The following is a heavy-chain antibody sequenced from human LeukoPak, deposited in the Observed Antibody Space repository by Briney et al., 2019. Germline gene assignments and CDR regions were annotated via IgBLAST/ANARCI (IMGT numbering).Heavy chain of an antibody. CDR1: GFTFSSYS. CDR2: ISSSSSTI. Sequence: GGSLRLSCAASGFTFSSYSMNWVRQAPGKGLEWVSYISSSSSTIYYADSVKGRFTISRDNAKSSLYLQMNSLRAEDTAVYYCAKDPPYYYDSSGYYRRSGTATEYFQHWGQGTLVTVSS. V-gene: IGHV3-48*01. J-gene: IGHJ1*01. CDR3: AKDPPYYYDSSGYYRRSGTATEYFQH. D-gene: IGHD3-22*01.